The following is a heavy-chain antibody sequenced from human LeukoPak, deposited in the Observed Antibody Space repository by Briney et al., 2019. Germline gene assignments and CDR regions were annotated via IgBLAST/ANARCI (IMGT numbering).Heavy chain of an antibody. Sequence: GGSLKLSCAASGFTFSGSAMHWVRQASGKGLEWVGRIRSKANSYATAYAASVKGRFTISRDDSKNTAYLQMNSLKTEDTAVYYCARGGATSETSYSAFDIWGQGTMVTVSS. D-gene: IGHD1-26*01. CDR1: GFTFSGSA. CDR2: IRSKANSYAT. V-gene: IGHV3-73*01. CDR3: ARGGATSETSYSAFDI. J-gene: IGHJ3*02.